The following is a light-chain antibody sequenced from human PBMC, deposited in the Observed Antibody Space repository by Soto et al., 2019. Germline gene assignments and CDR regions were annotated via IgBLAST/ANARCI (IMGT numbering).Light chain of an antibody. CDR1: QSLLHSNGYNY. CDR3: MQALQARNT. V-gene: IGKV2-28*01. Sequence: DIVMTQSPLSLPVTPGEPASISCRSSQSLLHSNGYNYLDWYLQKPGQSPQLLIYLGSNRASGVPERFSGSGSGTDFTLKISREEAEEVGVYYCMQALQARNTFGQEIKLEIK. CDR2: LGS. J-gene: IGKJ2*01.